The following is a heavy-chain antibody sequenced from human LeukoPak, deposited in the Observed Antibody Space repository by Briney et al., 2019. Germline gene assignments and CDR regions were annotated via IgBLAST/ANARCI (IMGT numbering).Heavy chain of an antibody. V-gene: IGHV1-18*01. CDR3: ARVYSYGSDYFDY. CDR1: GYSFTSYG. Sequence: GESLKISCKGSGYSFTSYGISWVRQAPGQGLEWMGWISAYNGNTNYAQKLQGRVTMTTDTSTSTAYMELRSLRSDDTAVYYCARVYSYGSDYFDYWGQGTLVTVSS. J-gene: IGHJ4*02. D-gene: IGHD5-18*01. CDR2: ISAYNGNT.